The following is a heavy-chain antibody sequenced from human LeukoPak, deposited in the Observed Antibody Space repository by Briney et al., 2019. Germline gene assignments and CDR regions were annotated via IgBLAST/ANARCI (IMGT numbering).Heavy chain of an antibody. CDR3: AKDLTTVVTPHHY. J-gene: IGHJ4*02. CDR1: GFAFSSYA. CDR2: ISGSGGNT. Sequence: GGSLRLSCAASGFAFSSYAMSWVRQAPGKGLEWVSAISGSGGNTYYADSVKGRFTISRDNSKNTLYLQMNSLRAEDTAVYYCAKDLTTVVTPHHYWGQGTLVTVSS. D-gene: IGHD4-23*01. V-gene: IGHV3-23*01.